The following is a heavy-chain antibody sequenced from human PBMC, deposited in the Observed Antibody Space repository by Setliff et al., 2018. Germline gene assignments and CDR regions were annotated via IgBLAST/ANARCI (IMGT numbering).Heavy chain of an antibody. D-gene: IGHD1-26*01. V-gene: IGHV1-69*13. CDR2: IIPIFGTA. CDR1: GGTFSSYA. CDR3: AWAPRPPQYSGSHPRSYYFDY. Sequence: SVKVSCKASGGTFSSYAISWVRQAPGQGLEWMGGIIPIFGTANYAQKFQGRVTITADESTSTAYMELSSLRSEDTAVYYCAWAPRPPQYSGSHPRSYYFDYWGQGTLVTVSS. J-gene: IGHJ4*02.